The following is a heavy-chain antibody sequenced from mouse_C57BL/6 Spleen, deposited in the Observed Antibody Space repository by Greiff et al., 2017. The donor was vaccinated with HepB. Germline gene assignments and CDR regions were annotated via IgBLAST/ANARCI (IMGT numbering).Heavy chain of an antibody. CDR3: ASTGYSNPYWYFDV. V-gene: IGHV1-18*01. D-gene: IGHD2-5*01. J-gene: IGHJ1*03. CDR1: GYTFTDYN. CDR2: INPNNGGT. Sequence: EVQLQQSGPELVKPGASVKIPCKASGYTFTDYNMDWVKQSHGKSLEWIGDINPNNGGTIYNQKFKGKATLTVDKSSSTAYMELRSLTSEDTAVYYCASTGYSNPYWYFDVWGTGTTVTVSS.